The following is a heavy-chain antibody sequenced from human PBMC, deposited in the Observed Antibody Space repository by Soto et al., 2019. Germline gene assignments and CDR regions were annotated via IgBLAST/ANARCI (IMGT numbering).Heavy chain of an antibody. CDR3: AREVGATWYLDY. Sequence: EVQLVESGGGLVQPGGSLRVSCAASGFTFSSYSMNWVRQAPGKGLEWVSYISSGSSTIYYADSVKGRFTISRDNAKNSLYLQMNSLRDEDTAVYYCAREVGATWYLDYWGQGTLVTVSS. CDR2: ISSGSSTI. J-gene: IGHJ4*02. V-gene: IGHV3-48*02. CDR1: GFTFSSYS. D-gene: IGHD1-26*01.